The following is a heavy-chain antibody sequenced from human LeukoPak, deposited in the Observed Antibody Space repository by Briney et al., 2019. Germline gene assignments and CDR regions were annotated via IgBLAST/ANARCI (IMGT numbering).Heavy chain of an antibody. CDR1: GYTFTSYD. V-gene: IGHV1-8*01. J-gene: IGHJ3*02. Sequence: GASVKVSCKASGYTFTSYDINWVRQATGQGLEWMGWMNPNSGNTGYAQKFQGRVTMTRNTSISTAYMELSSLTSEDTAVYYCAFRKHCSSTSCYFDAFDIWGQGTMVTVSS. D-gene: IGHD2-2*01. CDR3: AFRKHCSSTSCYFDAFDI. CDR2: MNPNSGNT.